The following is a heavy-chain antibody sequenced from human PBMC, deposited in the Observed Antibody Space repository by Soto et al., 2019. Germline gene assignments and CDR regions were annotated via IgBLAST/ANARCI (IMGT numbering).Heavy chain of an antibody. D-gene: IGHD1-26*01. CDR2: ISAYNGNT. CDR1: GYTFTSYG. CDR3: ARGRSGRSGSYCLSFDY. J-gene: IGHJ4*02. Sequence: ASVKVSCKASGYTFTSYGISWVRQAPGQGLEWMGWISAYNGNTNYAQKLQGRVTMTTDTSTSTAYMELRSLRSDDTAVHYCARGRSGRSGSYCLSFDYWGQGTLVTVSS. V-gene: IGHV1-18*04.